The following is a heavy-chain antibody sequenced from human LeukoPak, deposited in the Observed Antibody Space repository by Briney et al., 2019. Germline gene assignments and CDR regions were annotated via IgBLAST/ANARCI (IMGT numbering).Heavy chain of an antibody. V-gene: IGHV3-30-3*01. CDR3: ARDSSWARAYYYGMDV. CDR1: GFTFSSYA. CDR2: ISYDGSNK. J-gene: IGHJ6*02. Sequence: GGSLRLSCAASGFTFSSYAMYWVRQAPGKGLEWVAVISYDGSNKYYADSVKGRFTISRDNSKNTLYLQMNSLRAEDTAVYYCARDSSWARAYYYGMDVWGQGTTVTVSS. D-gene: IGHD7-27*01.